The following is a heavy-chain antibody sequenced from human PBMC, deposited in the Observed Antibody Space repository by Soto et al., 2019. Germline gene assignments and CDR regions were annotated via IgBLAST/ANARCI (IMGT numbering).Heavy chain of an antibody. Sequence: QVQLVESGGGVVQPGMSLRLSCAASGFTFSSYVMHWVRQAPGKGLEWVAVIWYDGSNKYYADSVKGRFTISRDNTKTTLYLQMNSLRAKDTSVYYCARGGEDSSSVVDPWGQGTLVTISS. CDR1: GFTFSSYV. D-gene: IGHD6-6*01. CDR3: ARGGEDSSSVVDP. V-gene: IGHV3-33*01. J-gene: IGHJ5*02. CDR2: IWYDGSNK.